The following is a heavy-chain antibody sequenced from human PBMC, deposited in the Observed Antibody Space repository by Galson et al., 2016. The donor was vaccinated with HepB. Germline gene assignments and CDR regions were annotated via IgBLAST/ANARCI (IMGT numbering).Heavy chain of an antibody. CDR2: VYPGNSEI. Sequence: QSGAEVKKPGESLKISCKGSGYRFANYWIGWVRQMPGKGLESMGIVYPGNSEIRYSPSFQGQVTISADKSITTVCLQWNSLKASDSAIYYCARHECRGSDCLSAYDFWGQGTVVTVSS. CDR1: GYRFANYW. CDR3: ARHECRGSDCLSAYDF. D-gene: IGHD2-21*02. J-gene: IGHJ3*01. V-gene: IGHV5-51*01.